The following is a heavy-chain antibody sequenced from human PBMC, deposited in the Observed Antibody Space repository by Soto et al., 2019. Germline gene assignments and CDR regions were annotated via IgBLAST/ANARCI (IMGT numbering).Heavy chain of an antibody. Sequence: ASVKVSCKASGYIFTAYSMHWVRQAPGQGLEWMGVVNPSGGSTNYAQKFQGRITMTRDTSTSTVYMELSSLRSEDTAVYYCARDGIAAAGTGIDPWGQGTLVTVSS. J-gene: IGHJ5*02. CDR3: ARDGIAAAGTGIDP. D-gene: IGHD6-13*01. CDR2: VNPSGGST. CDR1: GYIFTAYS. V-gene: IGHV1-46*01.